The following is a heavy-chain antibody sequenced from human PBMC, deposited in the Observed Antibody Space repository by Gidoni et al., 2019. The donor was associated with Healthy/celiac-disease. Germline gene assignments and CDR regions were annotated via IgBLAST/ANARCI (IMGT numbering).Heavy chain of an antibody. V-gene: IGHV4-59*01. CDR3: ARGRDSWFGELHAFDI. Sequence: QVQLQESGPVLVKPSETLSLTCTVSGGSISSSYWSGIRQPPGKGLEWIGYIYYSGSTNYNPYLKSRVTISVDTSKNQFSRKLSSGTAADTAGYYCARGRDSWFGELHAFDIWGRGTMVTVSS. CDR1: GGSISSSY. CDR2: IYYSGST. J-gene: IGHJ3*02. D-gene: IGHD3-10*01.